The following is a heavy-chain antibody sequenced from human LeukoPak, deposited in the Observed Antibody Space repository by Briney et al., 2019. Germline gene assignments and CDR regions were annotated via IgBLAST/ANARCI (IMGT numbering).Heavy chain of an antibody. CDR2: ISSSSSYI. Sequence: GGSLRLSCAASGFTFISYSMNWVRQAPGKGLEWVSSISSSSSYIYYADSVKGRFTISRDNAKNSLYLQMNSLRAEDTAVYYCARDWAGDCSGGSCYSAFVRYYYYYGMDVWGQGTTVTVSS. D-gene: IGHD2-15*01. CDR3: ARDWAGDCSGGSCYSAFVRYYYYYGMDV. CDR1: GFTFISYS. V-gene: IGHV3-21*01. J-gene: IGHJ6*02.